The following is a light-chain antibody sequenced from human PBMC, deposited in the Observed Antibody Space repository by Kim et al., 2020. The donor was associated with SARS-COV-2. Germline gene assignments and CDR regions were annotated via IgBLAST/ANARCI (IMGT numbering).Light chain of an antibody. J-gene: IGLJ2*01. CDR1: SLRSYY. CDR2: GKN. V-gene: IGLV3-19*01. Sequence: ALGQSVRITCQGDSLRSYYASWYQQKPGQAPVLVIYGKNNRPSGIPDRFSGSSSGNTASLTITGAQAEDEADYYCNSRDSSGNHVVFGGGTQLTVL. CDR3: NSRDSSGNHVV.